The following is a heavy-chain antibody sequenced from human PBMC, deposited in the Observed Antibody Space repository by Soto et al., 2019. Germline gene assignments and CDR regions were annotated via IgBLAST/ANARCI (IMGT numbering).Heavy chain of an antibody. CDR1: GGTFSNYT. D-gene: IGHD3-16*01. V-gene: IGHV1-69*02. J-gene: IGHJ4*02. Sequence: QVQLVQSGAEVKKPGSSVKVSCKASGGTFSNYTITWVRQAPGQGLEWMGRLIPILGLANYAQKFRGRVTITADKSTTTAYMELRSRRSEDTAMYYCARFKLGEDYWGQGTLVTVSS. CDR3: ARFKLGEDY. CDR2: LIPILGLA.